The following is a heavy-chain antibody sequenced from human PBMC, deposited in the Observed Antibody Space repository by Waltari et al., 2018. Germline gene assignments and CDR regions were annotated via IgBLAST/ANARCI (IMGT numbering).Heavy chain of an antibody. V-gene: IGHV3-21*01. Sequence: EVQLVESGGGLVKPGGSLRLSCAASGFTFSSYSMNWVRQAPGKGLAWVSSIRSSSSYRYYDDSVKGRFTISRDNAKNSLYLQMNSLRAEDTAVYYCARGTSSSSHLFSFDYWGQGTLVTVSS. D-gene: IGHD6-13*01. CDR1: GFTFSSYS. CDR2: IRSSSSYR. CDR3: ARGTSSSSHLFSFDY. J-gene: IGHJ4*02.